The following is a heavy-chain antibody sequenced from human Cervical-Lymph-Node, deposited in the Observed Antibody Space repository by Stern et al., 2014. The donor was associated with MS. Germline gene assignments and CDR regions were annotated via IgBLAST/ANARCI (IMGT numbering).Heavy chain of an antibody. CDR1: GDSVSSNRAT. CDR3: ARDVSSSPDAFDT. D-gene: IGHD6-6*01. J-gene: IGHJ3*02. Sequence: QVQLQQSGPGLVKPSQTLSLTCAISGDSVSSNRATWSWIRQSPSRGLEWLGRTYHRSRWYYDYALSVKSRVTISPDTSKDHFALWLNSVTPEDTAVYYCARDVSSSPDAFDTWGQGTMVTVSS. CDR2: TYHRSRWYY. V-gene: IGHV6-1*01.